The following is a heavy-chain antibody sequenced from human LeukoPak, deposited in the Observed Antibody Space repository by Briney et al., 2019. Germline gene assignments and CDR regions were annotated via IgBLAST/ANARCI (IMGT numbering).Heavy chain of an antibody. V-gene: IGHV4-61*03. CDR1: GGSVSSGSYY. Sequence: AETLSLTCTVSGGSVSSGSYYWSWIRQPPGKGLEGRGYIHYSGSPRYNPSLKSRVTISVDTSKNHFSLKLSSVTAADTAVYYCARGYGSGSYPLNYWGQGTLVTVSS. CDR3: ARGYGSGSYPLNY. D-gene: IGHD3-10*01. J-gene: IGHJ4*02. CDR2: IHYSGSP.